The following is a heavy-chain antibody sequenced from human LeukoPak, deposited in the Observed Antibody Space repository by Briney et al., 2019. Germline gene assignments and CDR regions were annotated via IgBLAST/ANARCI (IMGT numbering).Heavy chain of an antibody. Sequence: GESLKISCKGSGYSFTSYWIGWVRQMPGKGLEWMGMIYPGDSDTRYSPSFQGQVTISADKSISTAYLQWSSLKASDTAMYYRARHVCSSTSCYSVYFDYWGQGTLVTVSS. V-gene: IGHV5-51*01. CDR1: GYSFTSYW. D-gene: IGHD2-2*01. CDR2: IYPGDSDT. J-gene: IGHJ4*02. CDR3: ARHVCSSTSCYSVYFDY.